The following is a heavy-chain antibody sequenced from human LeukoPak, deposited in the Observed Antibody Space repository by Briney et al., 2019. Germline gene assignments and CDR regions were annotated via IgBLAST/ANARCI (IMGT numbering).Heavy chain of an antibody. Sequence: SETLSLTCTVSGGSISSSSYYWGWIRQPPGKGLEWIGSIYYSGSTYYNPSLKSRVTISVDTSKNQFPLKLSSVTAADTAVYYCAGAPTYYDILTGYYSPWFDPWGQGTLVTVSP. D-gene: IGHD3-9*01. CDR3: AGAPTYYDILTGYYSPWFDP. CDR1: GGSISSSSYY. J-gene: IGHJ5*02. V-gene: IGHV4-39*06. CDR2: IYYSGST.